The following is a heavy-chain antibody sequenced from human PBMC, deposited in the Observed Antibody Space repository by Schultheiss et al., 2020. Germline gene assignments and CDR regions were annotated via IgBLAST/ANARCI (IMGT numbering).Heavy chain of an antibody. CDR2: INPNSGGT. Sequence: ASVKVSVKASGYTFTSYGISWVRQAPGQGLEWMGWINPNSGGTNYAQKFQGRVTMTRDTSISTAYMELSRLRSDDTAVYYCARGVVVAVYYFDYWGQGTLVTVSS. J-gene: IGHJ4*02. V-gene: IGHV1-2*02. CDR1: GYTFTSYG. CDR3: ARGVVVAVYYFDY. D-gene: IGHD2-15*01.